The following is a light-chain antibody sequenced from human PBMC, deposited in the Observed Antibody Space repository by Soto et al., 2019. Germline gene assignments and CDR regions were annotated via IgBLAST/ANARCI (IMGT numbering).Light chain of an antibody. V-gene: IGKV3-15*01. CDR1: QSVSSN. Sequence: EIVMTQSPATLSVSPGERATLSCRASQSVSSNLAWYQQKPGQAPRLLIYGASTRATGIPARFSGSGSGTEFTLTISSLQSEDFAVYYRQQYNNWFMYTFGQGTKLEIK. J-gene: IGKJ2*01. CDR2: GAS. CDR3: QQYNNWFMYT.